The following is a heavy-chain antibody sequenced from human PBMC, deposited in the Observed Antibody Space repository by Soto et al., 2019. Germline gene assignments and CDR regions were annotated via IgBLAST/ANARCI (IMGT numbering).Heavy chain of an antibody. J-gene: IGHJ4*02. CDR1: GGSISRYY. CDR2: IYYSGST. V-gene: IGHV4-59*01. D-gene: IGHD6-13*01. Sequence: TSETLSLTCTGSGGSISRYYGSWIRQPPGKGLEWIGYIYYSGSTNYNPSLKSRVTISVDTSKNQFSLKLSSVTAADTAVYYCASVSGAAAGRTFDCWGQGTLVTVSS. CDR3: ASVSGAAAGRTFDC.